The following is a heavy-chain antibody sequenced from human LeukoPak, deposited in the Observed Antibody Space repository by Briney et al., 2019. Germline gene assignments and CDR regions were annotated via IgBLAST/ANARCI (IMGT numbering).Heavy chain of an antibody. CDR2: ILYDGSNK. D-gene: IGHD4-17*01. Sequence: GRSLTLSCAASGFTFSSYGMLWLRQAPGQGREGGAVILYDGSNKYYPHSVKGRFTISRDNSKNTLSLQMNSLRAEDTAVYYCARVQQEEYGDDYYYYGMDVWGQGTTVTVSS. V-gene: IGHV3-33*01. J-gene: IGHJ6*02. CDR3: ARVQQEEYGDDYYYYGMDV. CDR1: GFTFSSYG.